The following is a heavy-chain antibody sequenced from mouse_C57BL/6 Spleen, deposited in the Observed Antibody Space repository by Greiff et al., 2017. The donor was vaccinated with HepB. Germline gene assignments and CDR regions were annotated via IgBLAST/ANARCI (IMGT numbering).Heavy chain of an antibody. CDR3: ARSPSTYYFDY. CDR2: IYPGDGDT. D-gene: IGHD2-1*01. J-gene: IGHJ2*01. V-gene: IGHV1-80*01. Sequence: VQLQQSGAELVKPGASVKISCKASGYAFSSYWMNWVKQRPGKGLEWIGQIYPGDGDTNYNGKFKGKATLTADKSSSTAYMQRSSLTSEDSAVYFCARSPSTYYFDYWGQGTTLTVSS. CDR1: GYAFSSYW.